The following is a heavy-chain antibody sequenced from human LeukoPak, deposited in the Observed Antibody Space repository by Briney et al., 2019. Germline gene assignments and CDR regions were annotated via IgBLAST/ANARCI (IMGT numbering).Heavy chain of an antibody. CDR1: GXSISSYY. CDR3: ARHPELYFFDY. J-gene: IGHJ4*02. CDR2: ISYSGST. Sequence: TSETLSLTCTVSGXSISSYYGSWIRQPPGKGLEWIAYISYSGSTNYNPSLKSRVTISADTSKNQVSLTLSSVTAADTAVYYCARHPELYFFDYWGQGTLVTVSS. D-gene: IGHD3-10*01. V-gene: IGHV4-59*08.